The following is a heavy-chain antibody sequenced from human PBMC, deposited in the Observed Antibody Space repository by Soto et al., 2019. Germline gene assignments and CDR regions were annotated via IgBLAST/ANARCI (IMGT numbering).Heavy chain of an antibody. V-gene: IGHV3-53*01. J-gene: IGHJ4*02. CDR1: GFTVSSNY. CDR3: ARGYYDSSGYYV. Sequence: EVQLVESGGGLIQPGGSLRLSCAASGFTVSSNYMSWVRQAPGKGLEWVSVIYSGGSTYYEDSVKGRLTISRDNSKNTLYLHMNSLRAEDTAVYYCARGYYDSSGYYVWGQGTLVTVSS. D-gene: IGHD3-22*01. CDR2: IYSGGST.